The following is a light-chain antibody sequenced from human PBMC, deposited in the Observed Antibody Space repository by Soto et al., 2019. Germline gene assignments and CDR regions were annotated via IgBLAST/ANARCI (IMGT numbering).Light chain of an antibody. CDR2: EIS. J-gene: IGLJ1*01. Sequence: QSALTQPPSASGSPGQSVTISCTGTRNDVGDYNFVSWYQQHPGEAPKLMIYEISKRPSGVPDRFSGSKSGNTASLTVSGLQAEDEADYYCSSYAGSNFYVFGTGTKLTVL. CDR3: SSYAGSNFYV. CDR1: RNDVGDYNF. V-gene: IGLV2-8*01.